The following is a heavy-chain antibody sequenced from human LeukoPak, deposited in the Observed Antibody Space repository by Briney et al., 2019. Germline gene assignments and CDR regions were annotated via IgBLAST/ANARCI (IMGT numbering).Heavy chain of an antibody. CDR1: GFTFSSYS. CDR3: ARDIYDILTGYLALFDY. CDR2: ISSSSSYI. Sequence: GGSLRLSCAASGFTFSSYSMNWVRQAPGKGLEWVSSISSSSSYIYYTDSVKGRFTISRDNAKNSLYLKMNSLRAEDTAVYYCARDIYDILTGYLALFDYWGQGTLVTVSS. V-gene: IGHV3-21*01. D-gene: IGHD3-9*01. J-gene: IGHJ4*02.